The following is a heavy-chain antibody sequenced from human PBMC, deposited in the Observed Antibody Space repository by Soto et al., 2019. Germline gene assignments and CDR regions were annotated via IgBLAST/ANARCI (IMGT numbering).Heavy chain of an antibody. CDR2: IWYDGSNK. D-gene: IGHD3-22*01. Sequence: SLRLSFAASGFTFSSYGMNWVRQAPGKGLEWVAIIWYDGSNKYYADSVKGRFTISRDNSKNTLYLQMNSLRAEDTAVYYCARDHHDSSGYYSYYFDYWGQGTLVTVSS. CDR1: GFTFSSYG. J-gene: IGHJ4*02. CDR3: ARDHHDSSGYYSYYFDY. V-gene: IGHV3-33*01.